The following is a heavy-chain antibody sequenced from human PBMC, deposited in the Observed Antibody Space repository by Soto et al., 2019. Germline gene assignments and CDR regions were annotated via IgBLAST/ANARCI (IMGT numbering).Heavy chain of an antibody. CDR2: IYWDDDT. CDR1: GFSFSADGVG. Sequence: QITLKESGPTLVKPTQTLTLTCIFSGFSFSADGVGVGWIRQPPGKALEWLALIYWDDDTRYRPSLKRRLTITKDSSQNQVVLTMTNMDPLDTATYYCAHAFGGTSWPNDAFDVWGQGTVVTVSS. D-gene: IGHD3-16*01. CDR3: AHAFGGTSWPNDAFDV. J-gene: IGHJ3*01. V-gene: IGHV2-5*02.